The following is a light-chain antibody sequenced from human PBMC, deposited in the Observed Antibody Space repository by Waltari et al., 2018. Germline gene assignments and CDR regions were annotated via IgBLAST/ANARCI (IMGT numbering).Light chain of an antibody. CDR1: GSNIGAGYD. CDR2: GSS. J-gene: IGLJ3*02. V-gene: IGLV1-40*01. Sequence: QSVLTQPPSVSGAPGQRATIACTGSGSNIGAGYDVHWYQQVPRAAPKLLIYGSSSRPLGVPDRFFGSTSGTSASLAIIGLQAEDEADYYCQSYDITLRVVFGGGTKLTVL. CDR3: QSYDITLRVV.